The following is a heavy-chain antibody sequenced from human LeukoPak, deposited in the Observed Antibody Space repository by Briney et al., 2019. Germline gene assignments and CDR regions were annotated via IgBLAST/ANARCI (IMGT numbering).Heavy chain of an antibody. CDR1: GGSISSYY. CDR3: ARQGGVATTFDY. J-gene: IGHJ4*02. Sequence: SETLSLTCTVSGGSISSYYWNWIRQPPGKGLEWIGYIYYSGSTNYNPSLKSRVTISVDTSENQFSLKLNSVTAADTAVYYCARQGGVATTFDYWGQGTLVTVSS. V-gene: IGHV4-59*08. D-gene: IGHD5-12*01. CDR2: IYYSGST.